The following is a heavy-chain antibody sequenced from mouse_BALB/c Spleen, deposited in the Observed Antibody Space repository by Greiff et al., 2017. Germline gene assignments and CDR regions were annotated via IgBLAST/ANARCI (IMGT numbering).Heavy chain of an antibody. J-gene: IGHJ1*01. CDR2: IYPYNGGT. CDR1: GYTFTDYN. CDR3: ARGAYYYGSSYDWYFDV. Sequence: VQLQQSGPELVKPGASVKISCKASGYTFTDYNMHWVKQSHGKSLEWIGYIYPYNGGTGYNQKFKSKATLTVDNSSSTAYMELRSLTSEDPAVYYCARGAYYYGSSYDWYFDVWGAGTTVTVSS. D-gene: IGHD1-1*01. V-gene: IGHV1S29*02.